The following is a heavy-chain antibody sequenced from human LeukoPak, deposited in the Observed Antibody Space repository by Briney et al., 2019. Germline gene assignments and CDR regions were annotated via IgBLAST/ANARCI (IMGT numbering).Heavy chain of an antibody. Sequence: ASVKVSCKASGYTFTSYDINWVRQATGQGLEWMGWMNPNSGNTGYAQKFQGRVTMTRNTSISTAYMELSSLRSEDTAVYYCARGRRVVRGVIIYYFDYWGQGTLVTVSS. CDR1: GYTFTSYD. J-gene: IGHJ4*02. V-gene: IGHV1-8*01. D-gene: IGHD3-10*01. CDR3: ARGRRVVRGVIIYYFDY. CDR2: MNPNSGNT.